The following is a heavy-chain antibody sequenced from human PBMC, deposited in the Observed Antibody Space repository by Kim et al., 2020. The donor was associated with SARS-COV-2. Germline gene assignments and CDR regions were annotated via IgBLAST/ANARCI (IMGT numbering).Heavy chain of an antibody. D-gene: IGHD3-22*01. CDR1: GFTFDTYA. J-gene: IGHJ6*02. Sequence: GGSLRLSCVASGFTFDTYAMSWVRQAPGKGLEWVSVISGNGVNKFHADSVRGRFTISRDNSKNTLYLQMNSLRDEDTALYYCAKVVVMDGYNYYYYYGMEVWGQGTAVTVSS. CDR2: ISGNGVNK. V-gene: IGHV3-23*01. CDR3: AKVVVMDGYNYYYYYGMEV.